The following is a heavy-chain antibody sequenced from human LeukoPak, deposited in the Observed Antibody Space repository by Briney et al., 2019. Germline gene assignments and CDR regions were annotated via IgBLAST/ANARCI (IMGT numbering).Heavy chain of an antibody. CDR2: ISATDSRP. V-gene: IGHV3-23*01. CDR1: GFTFSIYA. Sequence: GGSLRLSCAASGFTFSIYAMSWVRQAPGKGLEWVSAISATDSRPYYADSVKGRFTISRDNSKSTLYLQLNGLRGEDTAIYYCAKDLSYGFDYWGQGTLVTVSS. J-gene: IGHJ4*02. CDR3: AKDLSYGFDY. D-gene: IGHD5-18*01.